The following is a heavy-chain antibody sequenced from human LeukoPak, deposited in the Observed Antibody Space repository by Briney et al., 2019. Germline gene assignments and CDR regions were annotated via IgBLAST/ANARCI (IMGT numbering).Heavy chain of an antibody. CDR3: ARGFNDYVWGSYRYIDY. Sequence: TGGSLRLSCVASGFTFSSYEMNWVRQAPGKGLEWVSYISSSGSTIYYADSVKGGFTISRDNAKNSLYLQMNSLRAEDTAVYYCARGFNDYVWGSYRYIDYWGQGTLVTVSS. D-gene: IGHD3-16*02. CDR2: ISSSGSTI. CDR1: GFTFSSYE. J-gene: IGHJ4*02. V-gene: IGHV3-48*03.